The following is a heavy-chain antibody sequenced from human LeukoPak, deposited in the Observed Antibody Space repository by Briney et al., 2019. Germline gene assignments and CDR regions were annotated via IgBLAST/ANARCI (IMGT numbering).Heavy chain of an antibody. Sequence: ASVKVSCKASGYTFTSYYMHWVRQAPGQGLEWMGIINPSGGSTSYAQKFQGRVTMTRDTSTSTVYMELSSLRSEDTAVYYCAREVVRSQWELANFDYWGQGTLVTVSS. CDR2: INPSGGST. CDR1: GYTFTSYY. J-gene: IGHJ4*02. D-gene: IGHD1-26*01. V-gene: IGHV1-46*01. CDR3: AREVVRSQWELANFDY.